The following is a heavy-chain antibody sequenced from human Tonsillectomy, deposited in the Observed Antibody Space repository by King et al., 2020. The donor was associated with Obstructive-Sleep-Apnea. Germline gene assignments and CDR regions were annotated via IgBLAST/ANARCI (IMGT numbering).Heavy chain of an antibody. CDR3: ATKYYGSGSYFDY. CDR2: VSGSGGST. Sequence: VQLVESGGGLVQPGGSLRLSCAASGFTFSSYAMSWVRQAPGKGLEWVSGVSGSGGSTYNADSVKGRFTISRDNSKNTLYLQMNSLRAEDTAVYNCATKYYGSGSYFDYWGQGTLVTVSS. J-gene: IGHJ4*02. CDR1: GFTFSSYA. V-gene: IGHV3-23*04. D-gene: IGHD3-10*01.